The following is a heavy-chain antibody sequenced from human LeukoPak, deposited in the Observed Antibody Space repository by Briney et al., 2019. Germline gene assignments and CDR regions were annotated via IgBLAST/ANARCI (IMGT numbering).Heavy chain of an antibody. V-gene: IGHV3-33*01. Sequence: GGSLRLSRAASGFTFSSYGMHWVRQAPGKGLEWVAVIWYDGSNKYYADSVKGRFTISRDNSKNTLYLQMNSLRAEDTAVYYCARERLGYCSGGSCYGGYFDYWGQGTLVTVSS. J-gene: IGHJ4*02. CDR3: ARERLGYCSGGSCYGGYFDY. D-gene: IGHD2-15*01. CDR1: GFTFSSYG. CDR2: IWYDGSNK.